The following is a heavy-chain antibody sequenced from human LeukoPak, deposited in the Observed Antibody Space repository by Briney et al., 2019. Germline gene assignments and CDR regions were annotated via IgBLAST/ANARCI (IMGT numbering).Heavy chain of an antibody. CDR1: GFTFSGSA. CDR3: TSTGNYYDSSGYAY. V-gene: IGHV3-73*01. D-gene: IGHD3-22*01. J-gene: IGHJ4*02. CDR2: IRSKANSYAT. Sequence: GGSLRLSCAASGFTFSGSAMHWVRQASGKGLEWVSSIRSKANSYATAYAASVKGRFTISRDDSKNTAYLQMNSLKTEDTAVYYCTSTGNYYDSSGYAYWGQGTLVTVSS.